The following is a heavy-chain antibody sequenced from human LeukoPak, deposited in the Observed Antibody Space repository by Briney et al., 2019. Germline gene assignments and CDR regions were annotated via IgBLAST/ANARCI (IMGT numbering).Heavy chain of an antibody. V-gene: IGHV4-30-4*01. CDR1: GGSNSSGDYY. J-gene: IGHJ4*02. Sequence: SETLSLTCTVSGGSNSSGDYYWSWIRQSPGKGLEWIGYIYYSGSTYYNPSLKSRVTISVDTSKNQFSLKLSSVTAADTAVYYCARGHYYDSSGYYYPSYYFDYWGQGTLVTVSS. CDR3: ARGHYYDSSGYYYPSYYFDY. CDR2: IYYSGST. D-gene: IGHD3-22*01.